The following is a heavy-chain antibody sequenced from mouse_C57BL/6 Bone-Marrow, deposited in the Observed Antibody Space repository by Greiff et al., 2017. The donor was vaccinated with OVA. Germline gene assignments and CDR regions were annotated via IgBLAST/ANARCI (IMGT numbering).Heavy chain of an antibody. D-gene: IGHD4-1*01. CDR2: ISYDGSN. CDR3: ARELGRDY. V-gene: IGHV3-6*01. Sequence: EVQLQQSGPGLVKPSQSLSLTCSVTGYSITSGYYWNWIRQFPGNKLEWMGYISYDGSNNYNPSLKNRISITRDTSKNQFFLKLNSVTTEGTATYYCARELGRDYWGQGTTLTVSS. J-gene: IGHJ2*01. CDR1: GYSITSGYY.